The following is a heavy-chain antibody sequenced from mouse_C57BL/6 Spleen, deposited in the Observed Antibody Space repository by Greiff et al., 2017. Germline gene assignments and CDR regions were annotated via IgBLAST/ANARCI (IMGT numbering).Heavy chain of an antibody. J-gene: IGHJ4*01. Sequence: EVNLVESGGGLVQPGGSLSLSCAASGFTFTDYYMSWVRQPPGKALEWLGFIRNKGNGYNTEYSVTVKDRFTISRDNSQSILYLQKNALRAEDSATYYCARCPSYYGSSDYYAMGYWGQGTTVTVSS. V-gene: IGHV7-3*01. CDR1: GFTFTDYY. CDR3: ARCPSYYGSSDYYAMGY. CDR2: IRNKGNGYNT. D-gene: IGHD1-1*01.